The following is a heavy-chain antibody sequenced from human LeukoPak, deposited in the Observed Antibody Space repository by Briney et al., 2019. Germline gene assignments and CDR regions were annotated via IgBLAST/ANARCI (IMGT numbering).Heavy chain of an antibody. Sequence: GGSLRLSCAASGFTVSSNYMNWVRQALGKGLEWVSMIYPNGNTFYTDSVKGRFTISRDNSKNTLDLQMSSLRAEDTAVYYCARRGHGYGSPFDYWGQGTLATVSS. J-gene: IGHJ4*02. CDR2: IYPNGNT. V-gene: IGHV3-66*04. CDR1: GFTVSSNY. D-gene: IGHD5-18*01. CDR3: ARRGHGYGSPFDY.